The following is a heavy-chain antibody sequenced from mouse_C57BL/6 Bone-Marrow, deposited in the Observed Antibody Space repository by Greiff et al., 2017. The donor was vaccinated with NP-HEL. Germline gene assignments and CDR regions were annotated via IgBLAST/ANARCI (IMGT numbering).Heavy chain of an antibody. CDR3: AVIYYYGSSYYFDY. CDR1: GYTFTDYY. J-gene: IGHJ2*01. CDR2: INPYNGGT. D-gene: IGHD1-1*01. V-gene: IGHV1-19*01. Sequence: VQLKESGPVLVKPGASVKMSCKASGYTFTDYYMNWVKQSHGKSLEWIGVINPYNGGTSYNQKFKGKATLTVDKSSSTAYMELNSLTSEDSAVYYCAVIYYYGSSYYFDYWGQGTTLTVSS.